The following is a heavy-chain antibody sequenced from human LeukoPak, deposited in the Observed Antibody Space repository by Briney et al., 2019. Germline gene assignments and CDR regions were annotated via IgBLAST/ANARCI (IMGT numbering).Heavy chain of an antibody. J-gene: IGHJ6*03. D-gene: IGHD3-10*01. CDR3: ARQGSGLAPKYDYYMDV. CDR2: IYPGDSAT. Sequence: GAPLLTSCKCSGYSFNNYWIGWGRQMAGKGVGWLGIIYPGDSATRYSPSFHGQATISADTSISTAHLQCSRLTASNTAMYYCARQGSGLAPKYDYYMDVWGKGTTVIVSS. V-gene: IGHV5-51*01. CDR1: GYSFNNYW.